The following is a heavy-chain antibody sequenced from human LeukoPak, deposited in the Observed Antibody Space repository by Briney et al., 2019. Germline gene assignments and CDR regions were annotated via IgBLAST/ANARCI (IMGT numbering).Heavy chain of an antibody. D-gene: IGHD3-22*01. CDR1: GGTFTSYA. J-gene: IGHJ3*02. CDR2: IIPISGTT. Sequence: GSSVKVSCKTSGGTFTSYAITWVRQAPGQGLEWMGKIIPISGTTNYAQKFQGRVTITADESTSTAYMELSSLRSEDTAVYYCARAHCSSTSCYLDYYDSGGYYYPGAFDIWGQGTMVTVSS. V-gene: IGHV1-69*15. CDR3: ARAHCSSTSCYLDYYDSGGYYYPGAFDI.